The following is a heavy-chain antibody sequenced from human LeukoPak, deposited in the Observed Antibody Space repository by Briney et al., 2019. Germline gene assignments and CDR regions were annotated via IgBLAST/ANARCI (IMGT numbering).Heavy chain of an antibody. D-gene: IGHD2-15*01. V-gene: IGHV4-4*07. CDR2: IYTSGST. Sequence: SETLSLTCSISGDSISSYYWSWIRQPAGKGLEWIGRIYTSGSTNYNPSLKSRVTMSVDTSKNQFSLKLSSVTAADTAVYYCARGTVDGGKDYWGQGTLVTVSS. CDR1: GDSISSYY. CDR3: ARGTVDGGKDY. J-gene: IGHJ4*02.